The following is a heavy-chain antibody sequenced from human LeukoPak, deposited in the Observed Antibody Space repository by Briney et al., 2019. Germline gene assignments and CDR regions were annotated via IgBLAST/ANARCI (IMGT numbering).Heavy chain of an antibody. CDR2: ISYDGSNK. Sequence: GGSLRLSCAASGFTFSSYGMHWVRQAPGKGLEWVAVISYDGSNKYYADSVKGRFTISRDNSKNTLYLQMNSLRAEDTAVYYCAKEHGSGSYFDYWGQGTLVTVSS. V-gene: IGHV3-30*18. CDR3: AKEHGSGSYFDY. CDR1: GFTFSSYG. D-gene: IGHD3-10*01. J-gene: IGHJ4*02.